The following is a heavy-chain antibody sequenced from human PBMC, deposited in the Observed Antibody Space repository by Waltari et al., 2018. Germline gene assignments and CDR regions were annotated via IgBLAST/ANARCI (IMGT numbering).Heavy chain of an antibody. D-gene: IGHD6-13*01. J-gene: IGHJ3*02. CDR3: ARDQGSSSWYGNHAFDI. CDR2: ISSSGSTI. V-gene: IGHV3-48*03. Sequence: EVQLVESGGGLVQPGGSLRLSCAASGFTFSSYEMNWVRQTPGQGLEWVSYISSSGSTIYYADSVKGRFTISRDNAKNSLYLQMNSLRAEDTAVYYCARDQGSSSWYGNHAFDIWGQGTMVTVSS. CDR1: GFTFSSYE.